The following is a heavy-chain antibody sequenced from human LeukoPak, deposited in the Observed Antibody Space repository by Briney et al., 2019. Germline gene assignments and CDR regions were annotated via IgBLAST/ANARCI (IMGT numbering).Heavy chain of an antibody. Sequence: ASVKVSCKASGYTFTGYYMHWVRQAPGQGLGWMGWINPNSGGTNYAQKFQGWVTMTRDTSISTAYMELSRLRSDDTAVYYCAREIYDFWSGYLSRNWFDPWGQGTLVTVSS. CDR1: GYTFTGYY. D-gene: IGHD3-3*01. V-gene: IGHV1-2*04. CDR3: AREIYDFWSGYLSRNWFDP. J-gene: IGHJ5*02. CDR2: INPNSGGT.